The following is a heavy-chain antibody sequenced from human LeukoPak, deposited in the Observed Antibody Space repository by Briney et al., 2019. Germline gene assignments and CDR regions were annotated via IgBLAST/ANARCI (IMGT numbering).Heavy chain of an antibody. CDR3: ARGPPPDLDY. J-gene: IGHJ4*02. CDR1: GGSISSYY. V-gene: IGHV4-4*07. CDR2: IHPSGST. Sequence: SETLSLTCTVSGGSISSYYWSWIRQPAGKGLEWIGRIHPSGSTNYNPSLKSRVTLSVDTSKNEFSLKLSSVTAADTAVYYCARGPPPDLDYWGRGTLVTVSS.